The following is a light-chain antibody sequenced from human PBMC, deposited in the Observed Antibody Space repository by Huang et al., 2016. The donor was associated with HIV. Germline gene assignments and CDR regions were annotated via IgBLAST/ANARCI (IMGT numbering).Light chain of an antibody. V-gene: IGKV1-39*01. CDR2: TAS. CDR3: RQSYSTPYT. J-gene: IGKJ2*01. CDR1: QTIASY. Sequence: DILLTQSPSSLSASVGDRVTITCRASQTIASYLNWYQQKPGKAPKVLIYTASNLQSGVPSRFSGSGSVTDVSLTISSLQPGDFAIYCCRQSYSTPYTFGQGTKLEIK.